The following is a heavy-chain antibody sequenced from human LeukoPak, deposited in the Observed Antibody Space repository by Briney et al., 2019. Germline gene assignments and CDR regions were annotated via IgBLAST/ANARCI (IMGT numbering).Heavy chain of an antibody. CDR2: IYHDGRL. V-gene: IGHV4-59*08. J-gene: IGHJ4*02. CDR1: GGSIRSNS. D-gene: IGHD5-18*01. Sequence: SETLSLTCTVSGGSIRSNSWSWFRQSPGSGLEWIGYIYHDGRLKYHPSLESRVTISADPSRNQLSLKLTSVTAADTAVYFCARLPSGGASFGWFDYWGQGALVTVSS. CDR3: ARLPSGGASFGWFDY.